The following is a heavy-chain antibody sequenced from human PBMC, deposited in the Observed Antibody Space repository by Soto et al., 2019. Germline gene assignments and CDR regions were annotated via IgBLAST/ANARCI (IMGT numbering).Heavy chain of an antibody. CDR1: GGTFSSYA. CDR3: AKNPENYYYGMDV. Sequence: QVQLVQSGAEVKKPGSSVKVSCKASGGTFSSYAISWVRQAPGQGLEWMGGIIPIFGTANYEQKFQGRVTMAADESTSPAYMELSRLRSEDTAVYYCAKNPENYYYGMDVWGQGTTVTVSS. CDR2: IIPIFGTA. J-gene: IGHJ6*02. V-gene: IGHV1-69*12.